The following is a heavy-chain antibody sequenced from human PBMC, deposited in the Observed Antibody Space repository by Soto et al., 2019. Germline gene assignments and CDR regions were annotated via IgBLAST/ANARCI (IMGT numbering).Heavy chain of an antibody. CDR2: IYYSGST. J-gene: IGHJ4*02. D-gene: IGHD6-13*01. CDR3: ARDRGRSWYDFDY. V-gene: IGHV4-59*01. Sequence: QVQLQESGPGLVKPSETLSLTCTVSGGSISSYYWSWIRQPPGKGLEWIGYIYYSGSTNYNPSLKSRVXXSXDXXKNQFSLKLSSVTAADTAVYYCARDRGRSWYDFDYWGQGTLVTVSS. CDR1: GGSISSYY.